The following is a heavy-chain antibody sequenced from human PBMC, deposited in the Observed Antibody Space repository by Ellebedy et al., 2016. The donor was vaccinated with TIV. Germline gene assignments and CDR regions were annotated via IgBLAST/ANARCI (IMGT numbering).Heavy chain of an antibody. D-gene: IGHD1-1*01. CDR3: AREPAGTRHIDY. V-gene: IGHV4-39*02. CDR2: IYYSGST. Sequence: SETLSLXXTVSGGSISSSSYYWGWIRQPPGKGLEWIGSIYYSGSTYYNPSLKSRVTISVDTSKNQFSLKLSSVTAADTAVYYCAREPAGTRHIDYWGQGTLVTVSS. CDR1: GGSISSSSYY. J-gene: IGHJ4*02.